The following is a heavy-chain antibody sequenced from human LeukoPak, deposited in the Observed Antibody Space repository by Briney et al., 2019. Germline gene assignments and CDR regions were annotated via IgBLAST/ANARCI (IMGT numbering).Heavy chain of an antibody. CDR2: ISSSSSTI. V-gene: IGHV3-48*02. CDR3: ARDHSYYDSSGYYELSYYYGMDV. D-gene: IGHD3-22*01. J-gene: IGHJ6*02. CDR1: GFTFSSYS. Sequence: PGGSLRLSCAASGFTFSSYSMNWVRQAPGKGLEWVSYISSSSSTIYYADSVKGRFTISRDNAKNSLYLQMSSLRDEDTAVYYCARDHSYYDSSGYYELSYYYGMDVWGQGTTVTVSS.